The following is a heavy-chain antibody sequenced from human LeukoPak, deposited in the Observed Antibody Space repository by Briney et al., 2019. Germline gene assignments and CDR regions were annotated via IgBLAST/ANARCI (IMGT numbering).Heavy chain of an antibody. CDR2: INSDGSST. CDR3: ARAFIPGIAAAGH. V-gene: IGHV3-74*01. Sequence: GGSLRLSCAASGFTFSSYWMHWVRQAPGKGLLWVSRINSDGSSTSYADSVKGRFTIPRDNAKNTLYLQMNSLRAEDTAVYYCARAFIPGIAAAGHWGQGTLVTVSS. CDR1: GFTFSSYW. J-gene: IGHJ4*02. D-gene: IGHD6-13*01.